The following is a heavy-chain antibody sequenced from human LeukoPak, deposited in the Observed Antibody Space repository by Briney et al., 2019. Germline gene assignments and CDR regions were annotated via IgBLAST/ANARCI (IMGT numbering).Heavy chain of an antibody. CDR2: ISGSGTRT. V-gene: IGHV3-23*01. CDR1: GFTFSTYA. CDR3: AREPTDAGYVDH. D-gene: IGHD3-16*01. Sequence: GGSLRLSCAASGFTFSTYAMSWVRQAPGKGLEWVSAISGSGTRTYYADSVKGRFTVSRDNSKNTLYLQMNSLRAEDTAIYYCAREPTDAGYVDHWGQGTLATVSS. J-gene: IGHJ4*02.